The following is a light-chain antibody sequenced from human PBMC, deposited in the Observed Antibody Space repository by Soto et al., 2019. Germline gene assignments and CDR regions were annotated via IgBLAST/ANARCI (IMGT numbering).Light chain of an antibody. CDR2: GAS. CDR1: QSVSSN. Sequence: EIVMTQSPATLSVSPGERATLSCRASQSVSSNLAWYQLKPGQAPRLLIYGASIGAAGIPARFSGTGSGTEFTLTISSLQSEDFAIYYCQQRSYWLIFGGGTRVEIK. J-gene: IGKJ4*01. CDR3: QQRSYWLI. V-gene: IGKV3-15*01.